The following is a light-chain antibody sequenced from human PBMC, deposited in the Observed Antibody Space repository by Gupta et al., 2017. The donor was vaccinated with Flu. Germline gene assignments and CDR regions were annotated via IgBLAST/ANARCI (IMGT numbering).Light chain of an antibody. J-gene: IGLJ2*01. V-gene: IGLV1-47*01. Sequence: NSNIGINYVYWYQQRPGAAPKLVIYKSKQRPERVPDRCFGSKSGTSASLAISGLRYEDEAEYYCARWDNSRSAVVFGGRTKLTVL. CDR3: ARWDNSRSAVV. CDR1: NSNIGINY. CDR2: KSK.